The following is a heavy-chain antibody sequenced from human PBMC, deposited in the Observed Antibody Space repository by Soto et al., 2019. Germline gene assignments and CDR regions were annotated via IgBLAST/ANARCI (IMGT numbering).Heavy chain of an antibody. D-gene: IGHD3-10*01. CDR2: IYYSGST. Sequence: AETLSLICTVSGGSISSGNYYWSWIRQPPGKGLEWIGYIYYSGSTNYNPSLKSRVTISVDTSKNQFSLKLSSVTAADTDVYYCARVWGGAFDIWGQGTMVTVS. CDR1: GGSISSGNYY. J-gene: IGHJ3*02. V-gene: IGHV4-61*01. CDR3: ARVWGGAFDI.